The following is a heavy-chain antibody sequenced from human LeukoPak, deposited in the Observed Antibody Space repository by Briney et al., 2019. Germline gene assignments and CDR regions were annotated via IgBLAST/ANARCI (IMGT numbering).Heavy chain of an antibody. D-gene: IGHD6-13*01. CDR2: INHSGST. Sequence: SETLSLTCAVYGGSFSGYYWSWIRQPPGKGLEWIGEINHSGSTNYNPSLKSRVTISVDTSKNQFSLKLSSVTAADTAVYYCARENESSWSHSDYYYYGMDVWGQGTTVTVSS. J-gene: IGHJ6*02. CDR1: GGSFSGYY. V-gene: IGHV4-34*01. CDR3: ARENESSWSHSDYYYYGMDV.